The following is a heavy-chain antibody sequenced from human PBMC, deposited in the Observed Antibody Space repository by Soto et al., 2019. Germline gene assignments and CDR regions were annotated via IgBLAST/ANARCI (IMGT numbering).Heavy chain of an antibody. CDR3: AREARLRYSYGGDSEEYYGMDV. CDR1: GFTFSSYG. CDR2: IWYDGSNK. D-gene: IGHD5-18*01. V-gene: IGHV3-33*01. J-gene: IGHJ6*02. Sequence: GGSLRLSCAASGFTFSSYGMHWVRQAPGKGREWVAVIWYDGSNKYYADSVKGRFTISRDNSKNTLYLQMNSLRAEDTAVYYCAREARLRYSYGGDSEEYYGMDVWGQGTTVTVSS.